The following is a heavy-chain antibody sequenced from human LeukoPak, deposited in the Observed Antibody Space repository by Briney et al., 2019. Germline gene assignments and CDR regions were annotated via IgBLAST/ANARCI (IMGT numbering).Heavy chain of an antibody. CDR1: GFTFSSYS. Sequence: GGSLRLSCAASGFTFSSYSMNWVRQAPGKGLEWVASISSRSTYIYYADSVKGRFTISRDNAKNSLYLQMTSLSAEDTAVYYCAKSIGYCSGGSCFDVDYWGQGTLVTVSS. CDR3: AKSIGYCSGGSCFDVDY. V-gene: IGHV3-21*01. J-gene: IGHJ4*02. D-gene: IGHD2-15*01. CDR2: ISSRSTYI.